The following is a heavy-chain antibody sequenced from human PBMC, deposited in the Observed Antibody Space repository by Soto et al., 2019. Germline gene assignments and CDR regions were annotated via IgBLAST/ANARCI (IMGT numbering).Heavy chain of an antibody. CDR3: AKGGRGELVFRFEF. CDR2: TFYRTQWYR. V-gene: IGHV6-1*01. J-gene: IGHJ4*02. D-gene: IGHD6-6*01. CDR1: GDSVSNNSAS. Sequence: PSQTLSLTCAISGDSVSNNSASWNWIRQSPSRGLEWLGGTFYRTQWYRDYAPSLRGRIAINADTSKDHFSLQLNSVTPEDTAVYYCAKGGRGELVFRFEFWGQGTLVTVSS.